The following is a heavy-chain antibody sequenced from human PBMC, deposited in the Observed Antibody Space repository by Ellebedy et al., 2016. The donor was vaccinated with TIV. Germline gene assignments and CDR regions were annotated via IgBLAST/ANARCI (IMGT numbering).Heavy chain of an antibody. CDR2: ISWDGGST. Sequence: GESLKISXAASGFTFDDYTMHWVRQAPGKGLEWVSLISWDGGSTYYADSVKGRFTISRDNSKNSLYLQMNSLRTEDTALYYCAKGAIAAAAYFDYWGQGTLVTVSS. CDR3: AKGAIAAAAYFDY. J-gene: IGHJ4*02. V-gene: IGHV3-43*01. D-gene: IGHD6-13*01. CDR1: GFTFDDYT.